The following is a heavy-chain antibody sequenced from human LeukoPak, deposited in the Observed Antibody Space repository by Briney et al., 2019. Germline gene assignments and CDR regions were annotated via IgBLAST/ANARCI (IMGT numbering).Heavy chain of an antibody. V-gene: IGHV4-34*01. Sequence: SETLSLTCAVYGGSFSSYYWSWIRQPPGRGLEWIGDIDHGGITNCNPSLESRVTISVDTSKNQFSLTLRSATAADTAVYYCAGLQGHSYYYMDVWGRGTTVTVSS. J-gene: IGHJ6*03. CDR3: AGLQGHSYYYMDV. CDR1: GGSFSSYY. CDR2: IDHGGIT.